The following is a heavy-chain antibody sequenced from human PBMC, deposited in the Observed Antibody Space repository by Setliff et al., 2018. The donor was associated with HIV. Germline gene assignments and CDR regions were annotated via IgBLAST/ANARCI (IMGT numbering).Heavy chain of an antibody. V-gene: IGHV1-69*10. J-gene: IGHJ3*02. CDR2: IIPILGIA. CDR3: ARDRDSSGYYYDDAFDI. D-gene: IGHD3-22*01. Sequence: ASVKVSCKASGGTFSSYAISWVRQAPGQGLEWVGGIIPILGIANYAQKFQGRVTITADKSTSTAYMELSSLRSEDTAVYYCARDRDSSGYYYDDAFDIWGQGTMVTVSS. CDR1: GGTFSSYA.